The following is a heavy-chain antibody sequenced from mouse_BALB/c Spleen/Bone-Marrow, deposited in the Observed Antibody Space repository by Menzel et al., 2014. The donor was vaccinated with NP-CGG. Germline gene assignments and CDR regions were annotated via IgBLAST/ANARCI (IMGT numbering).Heavy chain of an antibody. CDR1: GFTFSSYA. CDR2: ISSGGST. D-gene: IGHD1-2*01. CDR3: ARGNGCEGFAY. Sequence: EVKLMESGGGLVKPGGSPKLSCAASGFTFSSYAMSWVRQTPEKRLEWVASISSGGSTYYPASVKGRFTINRDSARNILYLQMSSVRTEDTAMYCCARGNGCEGFAYWGQGTPVTVSS. V-gene: IGHV5-6-5*01. J-gene: IGHJ3*01.